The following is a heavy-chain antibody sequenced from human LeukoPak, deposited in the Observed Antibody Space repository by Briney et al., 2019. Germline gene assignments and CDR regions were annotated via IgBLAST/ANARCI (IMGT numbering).Heavy chain of an antibody. D-gene: IGHD3-16*02. Sequence: GGSLRLSCAASGFTFSSYGMHWVRQAPGKGLEWVAVISYDGSNKYYADSVKGRFTISRDNSKNTLYLQMNSLRAEDTAVYYCAKDNELEGWLSDLGYWGQGTLGTVSS. V-gene: IGHV3-30*18. J-gene: IGHJ4*02. CDR1: GFTFSSYG. CDR2: ISYDGSNK. CDR3: AKDNELEGWLSDLGY.